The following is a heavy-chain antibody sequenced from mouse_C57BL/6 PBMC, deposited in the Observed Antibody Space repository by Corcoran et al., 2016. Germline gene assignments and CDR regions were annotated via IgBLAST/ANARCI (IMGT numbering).Heavy chain of an antibody. Sequence: QIQLVQSGPELKKPGETVKISCKASGYTFTTYGMSWVKQAPGKGLKWMGWINTYSGVPTYADDFKGRFAFSLETSASTAYLQINNLKNEDTATYFCARGVLPLWYFDYWGQGTTLTVSP. CDR1: GYTFTTYG. CDR2: INTYSGVP. D-gene: IGHD1-1*01. V-gene: IGHV9-3*01. J-gene: IGHJ2*01. CDR3: ARGVLPLWYFDY.